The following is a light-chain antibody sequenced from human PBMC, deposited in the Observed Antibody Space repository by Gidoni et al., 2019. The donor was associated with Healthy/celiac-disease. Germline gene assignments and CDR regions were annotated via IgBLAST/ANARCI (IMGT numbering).Light chain of an antibody. CDR3: QQYGSSRFT. Sequence: EIVLTQSPGTLSLSPGERATLSCRASQSVSSSYLDWYQQKPGQAPRLLIYGASSRATGIPDRLSGSGYGTDLTLTISRLEPEDFAVYYCQQYGSSRFTFGPGTKVDIK. J-gene: IGKJ3*01. V-gene: IGKV3-20*01. CDR2: GAS. CDR1: QSVSSSY.